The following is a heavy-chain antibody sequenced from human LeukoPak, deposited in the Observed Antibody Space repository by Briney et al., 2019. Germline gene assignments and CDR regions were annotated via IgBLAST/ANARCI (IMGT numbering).Heavy chain of an antibody. CDR1: GGSFSGYY. D-gene: IGHD6-13*01. J-gene: IGHJ4*02. Sequence: SETLSLTCAVHGGSFSGYYWSWIRQPPGKGLEWIGEINHSGSTNYNPSLKSRVTISVDTSKNQFSLKLSSVTAADTAVYYCAKSIAAADGGVDYWGQGTLVTVSS. V-gene: IGHV4-34*01. CDR3: AKSIAAADGGVDY. CDR2: INHSGST.